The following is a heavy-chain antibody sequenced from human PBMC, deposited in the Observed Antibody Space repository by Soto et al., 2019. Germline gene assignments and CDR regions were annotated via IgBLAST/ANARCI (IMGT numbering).Heavy chain of an antibody. V-gene: IGHV3-23*01. CDR1: GFPFSSYA. CDR3: ANQEQLDYFDY. J-gene: IGHJ4*02. D-gene: IGHD6-6*01. CDR2: ISGSGGST. Sequence: GGSLRLSCAASGFPFSSYAMSWVRQAPGKGLEWVSAISGSGGSTYYADSVKGRFTISRDNSKNTLYLQMNSLRAEDTAVYYCANQEQLDYFDYWGQGTLVTVSS.